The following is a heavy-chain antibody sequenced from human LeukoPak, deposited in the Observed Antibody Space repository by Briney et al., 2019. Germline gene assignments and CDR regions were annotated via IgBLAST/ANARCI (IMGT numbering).Heavy chain of an antibody. CDR3: ARGPAITYFDY. CDR1: GFTFSSYA. CDR2: ISYDGSNK. V-gene: IGHV3-30-3*01. D-gene: IGHD1-14*01. Sequence: PGGSLRLSCAASGFTFSSYAMHWVRQAPGKGLEWVAVISYDGSNKYYADSVKGRFTISRDNSKNTLYLQMNSLRAEDTAVYYCARGPAITYFDYWGQGTLVTVSS. J-gene: IGHJ4*02.